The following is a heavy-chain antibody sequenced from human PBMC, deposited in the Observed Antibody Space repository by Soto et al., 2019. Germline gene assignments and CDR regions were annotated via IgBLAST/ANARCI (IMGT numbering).Heavy chain of an antibody. J-gene: IGHJ6*02. V-gene: IGHV1-2*04. CDR2: INPNSGGT. Sequence: QVQLVQSGAEVKKPGASVKVSCKASGYTFTGYYMHWVRQAPGQGLEWMGWINPNSGGTNYAQKFQGWVTMTRDTSISTAYMELSRLRSDDTAVYYCARGSPGGGGWYPWDYYYYGMDVWGQGTTVTVSS. CDR3: ARGSPGGGGWYPWDYYYYGMDV. D-gene: IGHD6-19*01. CDR1: GYTFTGYY.